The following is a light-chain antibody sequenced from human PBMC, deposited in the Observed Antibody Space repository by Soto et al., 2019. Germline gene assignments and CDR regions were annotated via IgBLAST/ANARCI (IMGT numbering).Light chain of an antibody. J-gene: IGLJ1*01. CDR1: SGDVGGYNY. CDR3: SSHAGSSYPFV. Sequence: QSALTQPPSASGSPGQSVTISCTGTSGDVGGYNYVSWYQQHPGKAPKLMIYDVNKRPSGVPDRFSGSKSGNTASLTVSGLQAEDEADYYCSSHAGSSYPFVFGTGTKLTVL. CDR2: DVN. V-gene: IGLV2-8*01.